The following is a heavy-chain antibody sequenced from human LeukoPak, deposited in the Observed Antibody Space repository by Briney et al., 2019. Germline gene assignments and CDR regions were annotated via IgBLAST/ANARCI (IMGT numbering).Heavy chain of an antibody. CDR1: GDSISNNNYY. J-gene: IGHJ5*02. V-gene: IGHV4-61*02. Sequence: KTSETLSLTCTVSGDSISNNNYYWDWIRQPAGKGLEWIGRIYTSGSTNYNPSLKSRVTMSVDTSKNQFSLKLSSVTAADTAVYYCAREYDFWSGYYSGSSGWFDPWGQGTLVTVSS. D-gene: IGHD3-3*01. CDR3: AREYDFWSGYYSGSSGWFDP. CDR2: IYTSGST.